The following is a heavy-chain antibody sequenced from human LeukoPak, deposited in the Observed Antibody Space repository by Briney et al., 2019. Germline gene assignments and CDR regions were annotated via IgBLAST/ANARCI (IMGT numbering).Heavy chain of an antibody. Sequence: VASVKVSCKASGYYFTSVGITWVRRAPGQGLEWMGWISPYNGNTRYAQKFQGRVAMTTDTSTTTAYMELRGLRFNDTAVYYCARAGPGSGWYFDYWGQGTLVTVSS. CDR3: ARAGPGSGWYFDY. CDR2: ISPYNGNT. D-gene: IGHD6-19*01. CDR1: GYYFTSVG. V-gene: IGHV1-18*01. J-gene: IGHJ4*02.